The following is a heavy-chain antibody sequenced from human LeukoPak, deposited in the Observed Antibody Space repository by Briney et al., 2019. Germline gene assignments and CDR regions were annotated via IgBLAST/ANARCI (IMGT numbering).Heavy chain of an antibody. Sequence: SETLSLTCTVSGGSISSYYWSWIRQPPGKGLEWIGYIYYSGSTNYNPSLKSRVTISVDTSKNQFSLKLSSVTAADTAVYYCARGGRDYYDSRNLGFDYWGQGTLVTVSS. CDR2: IYYSGST. CDR3: ARGGRDYYDSRNLGFDY. D-gene: IGHD3-22*01. J-gene: IGHJ4*02. V-gene: IGHV4-59*01. CDR1: GGSISSYY.